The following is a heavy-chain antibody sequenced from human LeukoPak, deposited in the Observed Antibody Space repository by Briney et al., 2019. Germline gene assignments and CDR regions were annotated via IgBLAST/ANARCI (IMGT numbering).Heavy chain of an antibody. D-gene: IGHD5-24*01. CDR3: ARAGRDGYNYADY. CDR1: GFIFNNYA. CDR2: ISGSGGNT. J-gene: IGHJ4*02. V-gene: IGHV3-23*01. Sequence: GGSLRLSCAVSGFIFNNYAMSWVRQAPGKGLEWVSAISGSGGNTYYADSVKGRFTISRDNSKNTLYLQMNSLRAEDTAVYYCARAGRDGYNYADYWGQGTLVTVSS.